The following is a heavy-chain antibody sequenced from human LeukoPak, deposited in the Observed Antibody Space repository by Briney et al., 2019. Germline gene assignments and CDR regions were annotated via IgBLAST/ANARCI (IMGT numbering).Heavy chain of an antibody. CDR1: GFTFSSYW. Sequence: GGSLRLSCAASGFTFSSYWMSWVRQAPGKGLEWVANIKQDGSEKYYVDSVKGRFTISRDNAKNSLYLQMNSLRAEDTAVYYCVKQPNRIQSIVGATFYFDYWGQGTLVTVSS. CDR2: IKQDGSEK. D-gene: IGHD1-26*01. V-gene: IGHV3-7*03. J-gene: IGHJ4*02. CDR3: VKQPNRIQSIVGATFYFDY.